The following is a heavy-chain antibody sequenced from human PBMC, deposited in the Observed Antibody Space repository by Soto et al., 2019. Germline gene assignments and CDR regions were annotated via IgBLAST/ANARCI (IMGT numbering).Heavy chain of an antibody. CDR1: DGSISNFY. V-gene: IGHV4-59*01. CDR2: ISSSGNT. J-gene: IGHJ4*02. D-gene: IGHD3-22*01. CDR3: ARAPMVLTRSYFDS. Sequence: SETLSLTCTVSDGSISNFYWSWIRQPPGKGLEWIGYISSSGNTNYNPSVKSRVSISVDTSNNQFCLKLTSVNAADTAVYYCARAPMVLTRSYFDSWGQGTPVTVSS.